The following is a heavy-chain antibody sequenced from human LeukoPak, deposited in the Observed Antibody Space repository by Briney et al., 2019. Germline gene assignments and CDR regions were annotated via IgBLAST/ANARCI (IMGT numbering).Heavy chain of an antibody. Sequence: GGSLRLSCATSEITFSSYAMSWVRQAPGKGLEWVSAISGSGGRTYYADSVKGRLTISRDNSKNTLYLQMNSLRAEDTAVYYCAKARVVVAATISFDYWGQGTLVTVSS. J-gene: IGHJ4*02. D-gene: IGHD2-15*01. CDR3: AKARVVVAATISFDY. CDR2: ISGSGGRT. V-gene: IGHV3-23*01. CDR1: EITFSSYA.